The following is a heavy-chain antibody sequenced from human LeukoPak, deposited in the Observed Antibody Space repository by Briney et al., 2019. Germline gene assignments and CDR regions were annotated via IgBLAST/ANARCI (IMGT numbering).Heavy chain of an antibody. Sequence: GGSLRLSCAASGFTFSTYSMNWVRQAPGKGLEWVSYISSSISTVYYADSVRGRFTISRDNAKNSLYLQMNSLRDEDTAVYYCARDRLRDPYFDYWGQGTLVTVSS. CDR1: GFTFSTYS. D-gene: IGHD5-24*01. CDR3: ARDRLRDPYFDY. J-gene: IGHJ4*02. CDR2: ISSSISTV. V-gene: IGHV3-48*02.